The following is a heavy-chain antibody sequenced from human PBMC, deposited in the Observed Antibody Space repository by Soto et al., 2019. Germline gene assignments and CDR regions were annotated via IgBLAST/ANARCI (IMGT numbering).Heavy chain of an antibody. D-gene: IGHD3-22*01. CDR3: AKDSPRDYYYDSSGYYYDLDY. V-gene: IGHV3-23*01. J-gene: IGHJ4*02. CDR1: GFTFSSYA. CDR2: ISGSGGST. Sequence: GGSLRLSCAASGFTFSSYAMSWVRQAPGKGLEWVSAISGSGGSTYYADSVKGRFTISRDNSKNTLYLQMNSLRAEDTAVYYCAKDSPRDYYYDSSGYYYDLDYWGQGTLVTSPQ.